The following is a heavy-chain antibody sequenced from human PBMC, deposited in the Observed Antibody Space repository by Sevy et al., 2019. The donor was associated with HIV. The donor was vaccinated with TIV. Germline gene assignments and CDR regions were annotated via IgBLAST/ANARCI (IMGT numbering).Heavy chain of an antibody. V-gene: IGHV3-30*02. CDR1: GFTFSSYG. Sequence: GGSLRLSCAASGFTFSSYGMHWVRQAPGKGLEWVAFIRYDGSNKYYADSVKGRFTISRDNSKNTLYLRMNSLRAEDTAVVFCAKGAMVQGGLEYFQHWGQGTLVTVSS. CDR2: IRYDGSNK. CDR3: AKGAMVQGGLEYFQH. J-gene: IGHJ1*01. D-gene: IGHD3-10*01.